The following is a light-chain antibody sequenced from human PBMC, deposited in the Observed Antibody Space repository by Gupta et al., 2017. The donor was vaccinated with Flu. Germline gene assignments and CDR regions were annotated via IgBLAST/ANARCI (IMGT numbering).Light chain of an antibody. CDR1: QGISSW. CDR2: AAS. Sequence: DIQMTQSPSSVSASVGDRVTSTCRASQGISSWLAWYQQKPGKAPKLLIYAASRLQSGVTSRFSGSGEEKDFTLTSSIRQNEDCANYYGQHDNSFNSFGRGTKVEIK. J-gene: IGKJ4*01. V-gene: IGKV1-12*01. CDR3: QHDNSFNS.